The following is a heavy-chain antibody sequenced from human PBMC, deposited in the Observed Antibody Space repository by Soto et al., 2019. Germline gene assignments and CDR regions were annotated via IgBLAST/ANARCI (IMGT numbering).Heavy chain of an antibody. V-gene: IGHV3-21*01. D-gene: IGHD2-2*01. CDR3: ARPYCSSTSCYDDWYFDL. J-gene: IGHJ2*01. CDR1: GFTFSSYS. CDR2: ISSSSSYI. Sequence: EVQLVESGGGLVKPGGSLRLSCAASGFTFSSYSMNWVRQAPGKGLEWVSSISSSSSYIYYADSVKGRFTISRDNXKXSXXLQMNSLRAEDTAVYYCARPYCSSTSCYDDWYFDLWGRGTLVTVSS.